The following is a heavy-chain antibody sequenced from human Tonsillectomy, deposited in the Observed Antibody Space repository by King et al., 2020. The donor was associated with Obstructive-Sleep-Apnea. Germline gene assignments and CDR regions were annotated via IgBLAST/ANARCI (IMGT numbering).Heavy chain of an antibody. D-gene: IGHD6-13*01. CDR3: AKAAAAVHYYNGMDV. CDR1: GGSFSSFA. V-gene: IGHV1-69*04. Sequence: VQLVQSGAEVKKPGSSVKVSCKASGGSFSSFAISWVRQAPGQGLEWMGGIIPNIGLANSEQKFQGRLTITADKSTSTVYMELSSLRSEDTAVYYCAKAAAAVHYYNGMDVWGQGTTVTVSS. CDR2: IIPNIGLA. J-gene: IGHJ6*02.